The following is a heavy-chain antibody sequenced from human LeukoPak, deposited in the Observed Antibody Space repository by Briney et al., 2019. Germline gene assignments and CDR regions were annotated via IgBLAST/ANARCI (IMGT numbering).Heavy chain of an antibody. D-gene: IGHD3-10*01. Sequence: SGTLSLTCTVSGGSISSSSYYWGWIRQPPGKGLGWVGSIYYSGSTYYNPSLNIRVTISVDTSKNQFALKLSSVTAADTAVYYCARRIEWFGPGWFDPWGQGTLVTVSS. V-gene: IGHV4-39*01. CDR3: ARRIEWFGPGWFDP. CDR1: GGSISSSSYY. CDR2: IYYSGST. J-gene: IGHJ5*02.